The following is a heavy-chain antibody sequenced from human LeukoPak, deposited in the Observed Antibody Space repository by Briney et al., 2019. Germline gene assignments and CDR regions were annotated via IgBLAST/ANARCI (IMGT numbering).Heavy chain of an antibody. CDR1: GASISSHY. D-gene: IGHD3-10*01. V-gene: IGHV4-59*08. Sequence: SETLSLTCSVSGASISSHYWSWIRQPPGKGLEWIGYIHYSGSTNCNPSLKSRVTISLDTYKNQYSLKLTSVTAADTAVYYCARTCSGSYYTNCFDPWGQGTLVTVSS. CDR2: IHYSGST. CDR3: ARTCSGSYYTNCFDP. J-gene: IGHJ5*02.